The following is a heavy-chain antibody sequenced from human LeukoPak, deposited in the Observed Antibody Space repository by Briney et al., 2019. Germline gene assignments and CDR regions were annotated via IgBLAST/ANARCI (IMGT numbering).Heavy chain of an antibody. J-gene: IGHJ4*02. V-gene: IGHV3-74*01. CDR2: INSDGSST. CDR1: GFTFSSYW. CDR3: ARDFSATVTPDY. D-gene: IGHD4-17*01. Sequence: GGSLRLSRAASGFTFSSYWMHWVRQAPGKGLVWVSRINSDGSSTSYADSVKGRFTISRDNAKNTLYLQMNSLRAEDTAVYYCARDFSATVTPDYWGQGTLVTVSS.